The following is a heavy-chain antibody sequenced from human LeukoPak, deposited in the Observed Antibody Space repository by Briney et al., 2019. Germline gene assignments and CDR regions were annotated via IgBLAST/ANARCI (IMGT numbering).Heavy chain of an antibody. V-gene: IGHV3-11*04. CDR3: ARDREPLAAAGDTYYFDY. CDR1: GFTFSDYY. Sequence: GGSLRLSCAASGFTFSDYYMSWIRQAPGKGLEWVSYISSSSSTIYYADSVKGRFTISRDNAKNSLYLQMNSLRAEDTAVYYCARDREPLAAAGDTYYFDYWGQGTLVTVSS. D-gene: IGHD6-13*01. CDR2: ISSSSSTI. J-gene: IGHJ4*02.